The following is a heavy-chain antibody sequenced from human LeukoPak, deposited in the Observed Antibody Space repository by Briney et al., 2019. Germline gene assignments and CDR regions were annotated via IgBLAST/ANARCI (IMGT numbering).Heavy chain of an antibody. CDR3: ARSNQADDY. Sequence: GGSLRLSCAASGFTFSSYWMHRVRQVPGKGLVWVARINPGGSSITYADSVKGRFTISRDNAKNTLYLQMDSLRAEDTGVCYCARSNQADDYWGQGTLVTVSS. V-gene: IGHV3-74*01. CDR1: GFTFSSYW. J-gene: IGHJ4*02. D-gene: IGHD1-14*01. CDR2: INPGGSSI.